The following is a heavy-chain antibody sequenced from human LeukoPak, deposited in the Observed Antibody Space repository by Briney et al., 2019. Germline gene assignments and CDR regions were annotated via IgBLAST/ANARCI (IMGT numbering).Heavy chain of an antibody. D-gene: IGHD2-21*02. CDR1: GGSISSYF. CDR2: IYYSEST. V-gene: IGHV4-59*08. J-gene: IGHJ4*02. Sequence: SETLSLTCTVSGGSISSYFWSWIRQPPGKGLEWIGYIYYSESTNYNPSLKSRVTISVDTSKNQFSLKLTSVTAADTSVYYCANKVGDVTAYDHWGQGTLVTVSS. CDR3: ANKVGDVTAYDH.